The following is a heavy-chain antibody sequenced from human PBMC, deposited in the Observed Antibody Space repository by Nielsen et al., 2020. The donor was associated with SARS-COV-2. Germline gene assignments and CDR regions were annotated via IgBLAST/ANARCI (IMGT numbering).Heavy chain of an antibody. CDR2: ISYDGSNK. CDR3: ASNGVGTTVTTGYYYGMDV. D-gene: IGHD4-17*01. V-gene: IGHV3-30*03. J-gene: IGHJ6*02. Sequence: GESLKISCAASGFTFSSYGMHWVRQAPGKGLEWVAVISYDGSNKYYADSVKGRSTISRDNAKNSLYLQMNSLRAEDTAVYYCASNGVGTTVTTGYYYGMDVWGQGTTVTVSS. CDR1: GFTFSSYG.